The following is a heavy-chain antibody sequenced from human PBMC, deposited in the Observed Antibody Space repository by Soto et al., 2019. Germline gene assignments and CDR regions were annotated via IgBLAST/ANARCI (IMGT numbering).Heavy chain of an antibody. CDR1: GGSISGYF. CDR3: ARRGFFDY. Sequence: QVQLQESGPGLVKPSETLSLTCTVSGGSISGYFWSWIRQTPGKGLEWIGQIYYSGSAIYNPSLKSRVTISVDTSKNQVALRLSSVTAADTAVYYCARRGFFDYWGRGTLVTVSS. V-gene: IGHV4-59*08. J-gene: IGHJ4*02. CDR2: IYYSGSA. D-gene: IGHD6-25*01.